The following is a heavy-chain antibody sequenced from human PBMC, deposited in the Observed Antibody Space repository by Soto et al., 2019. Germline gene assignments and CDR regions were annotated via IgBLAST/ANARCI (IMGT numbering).Heavy chain of an antibody. V-gene: IGHV4-38-2*01. J-gene: IGHJ4*02. Sequence: SETICPTCLLSGYSTSSCYYCGCRRQPQGKRLEWIGSIYHSGSTYYNPSIKSRVTISVETSKNQFSLKLSSVTAAYTAVYYWARWGTYDTSGHGFADWAKGTFLIVS. CDR2: IYHSGST. CDR1: GYSTSSCYY. D-gene: IGHD3-22*01. CDR3: ARWGTYDTSGHGFAD.